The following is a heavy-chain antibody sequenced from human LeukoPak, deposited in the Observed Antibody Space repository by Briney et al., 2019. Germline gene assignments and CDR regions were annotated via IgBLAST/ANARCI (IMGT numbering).Heavy chain of an antibody. J-gene: IGHJ4*02. CDR1: GYIFTNYG. CDR3: ARDCSCTSCHLNY. CDR2: ISAYNGNT. D-gene: IGHD2-2*01. Sequence: GASVTVSCKASGYIFTNYGIRWVRQAPGQGLEWMGWISAYNGNTNYAQKFQGRVTMTTDTSTSTAYMELRSLRSDDTAVYYCARDCSCTSCHLNYWGQGTLVTVSS. V-gene: IGHV1-18*01.